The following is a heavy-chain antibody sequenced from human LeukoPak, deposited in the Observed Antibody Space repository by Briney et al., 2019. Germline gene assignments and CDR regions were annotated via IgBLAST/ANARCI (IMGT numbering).Heavy chain of an antibody. CDR1: GYTFTGYY. CDR3: ARGYCSSTSCSYYYYYYMDV. D-gene: IGHD2-2*01. V-gene: IGHV1-2*02. J-gene: IGHJ6*03. CDR2: INPNSGGT. Sequence: ASVKVSCKASGYTFTGYYMHWVRQAPGQGLEWMGWINPNSGGTNYAQKFQGRVTMTRDTSNSTAYMELSRLRSEDTAVYYCARGYCSSTSCSYYYYYYMDVWGKGTTVTVSS.